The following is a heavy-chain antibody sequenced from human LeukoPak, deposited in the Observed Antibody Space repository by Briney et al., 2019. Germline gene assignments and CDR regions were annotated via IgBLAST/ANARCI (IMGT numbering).Heavy chain of an antibody. Sequence: PSETLSLTCTVSGGSISSGSYYWSWTRQPAGKGLEWIGRIYTSGSTNYNPSLKSRVTISVDTSKNQFSLKLSSVTAADTAVYYCARAGIAATPYYYYMDVWGKGTTVTVSS. CDR3: ARAGIAATPYYYYMDV. V-gene: IGHV4-61*02. CDR1: GGSISSGSYY. J-gene: IGHJ6*03. CDR2: IYTSGST. D-gene: IGHD6-13*01.